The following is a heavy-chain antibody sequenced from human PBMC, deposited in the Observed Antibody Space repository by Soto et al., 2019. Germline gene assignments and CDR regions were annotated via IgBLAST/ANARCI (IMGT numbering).Heavy chain of an antibody. D-gene: IGHD2-2*01. Sequence: DAVKVDCKASGYTVTSYYMQGVRQVPGKGLEWMGRFDPEAGETIYAQKFQGRVTMTEDTSTDTAYMELSSLRSEDTAVYYCATASGWAAAYYYAMDVWGQGTTVTVS. CDR1: GYTVTSYY. J-gene: IGHJ6*02. CDR3: ATASGWAAAYYYAMDV. V-gene: IGHV1-24*01. CDR2: FDPEAGET.